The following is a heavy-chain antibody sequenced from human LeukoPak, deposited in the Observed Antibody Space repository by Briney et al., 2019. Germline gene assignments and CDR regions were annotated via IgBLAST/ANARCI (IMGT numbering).Heavy chain of an antibody. Sequence: GGSLRLSCAASGFTFSTYWMSWVRQAPGKGLEWVANIKQDGSEKKYVDSVKGRFTISRDNAKNSLYLQMNSLRAEDTAMYYCMTASRSSSWPPPTWGQGTLVTVSS. CDR1: GFTFSTYW. CDR3: MTASRSSSWPPPT. D-gene: IGHD6-13*01. J-gene: IGHJ5*02. V-gene: IGHV3-7*01. CDR2: IKQDGSEK.